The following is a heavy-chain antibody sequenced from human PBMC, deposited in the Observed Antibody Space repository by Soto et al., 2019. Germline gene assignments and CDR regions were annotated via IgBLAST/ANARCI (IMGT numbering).Heavy chain of an antibody. V-gene: IGHV3-30*18. J-gene: IGHJ6*01. Sequence: QVQLVESGGGVVQPGRSLRLSCAASGFTFSSYGMHWVRQAPGKGLEWVAVISYDGSNKYYADSVKGRFTISRDNSKNTLYLQMNSLRAEDTAVYYCAKDDDFGVVIPSYYYYGMDVW. CDR3: AKDDDFGVVIPSYYYYGMDV. CDR2: ISYDGSNK. CDR1: GFTFSSYG. D-gene: IGHD3-3*01.